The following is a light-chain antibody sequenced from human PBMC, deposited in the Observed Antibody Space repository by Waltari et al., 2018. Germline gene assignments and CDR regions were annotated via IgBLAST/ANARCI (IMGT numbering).Light chain of an antibody. V-gene: IGLV3-19*01. Sequence: SSELTQDPAVSVALGQTVRITCQGNSLRDYYATWYQQKPGQGPLLVIYGNNKRPSAIPDRFSGSSSGDTAYLTITGAQAEDEADYYCTSRDNYGYVFATGTTVTVL. CDR3: TSRDNYGYV. CDR1: SLRDYY. CDR2: GNN. J-gene: IGLJ1*01.